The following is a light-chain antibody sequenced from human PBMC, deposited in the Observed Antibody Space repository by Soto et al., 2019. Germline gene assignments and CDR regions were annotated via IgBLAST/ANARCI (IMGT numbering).Light chain of an antibody. CDR3: CSYAGSYTVL. Sequence: QSALTQPRSVSGSPGQSVTISCTGTSSDVGGYNYVSWYQQHPAKVPKLMIYDVSQRPSGVPDRFSGSKSGNTASLTISGLQAEDEADYYCCSYAGSYTVLFGGGTKLTV. V-gene: IGLV2-11*01. CDR2: DVS. J-gene: IGLJ2*01. CDR1: SSDVGGYNY.